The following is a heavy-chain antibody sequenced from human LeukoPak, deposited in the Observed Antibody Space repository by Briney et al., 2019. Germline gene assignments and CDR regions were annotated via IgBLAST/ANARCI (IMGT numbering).Heavy chain of an antibody. CDR2: IKQDGSEK. CDR1: GFTFSSYW. CDR3: ARVLVGIQLWRVRFDY. D-gene: IGHD5-18*01. V-gene: IGHV3-7*01. J-gene: IGHJ4*02. Sequence: PGRSLRLSCAASGFTFSSYWMSWVRQAPGKGLEWVANIKQDGSEKYYVDSVKGRFTISRDNAKNSLYLQMNSLRAEDTAVYYCARVLVGIQLWRVRFDYWGQGTLVTVSS.